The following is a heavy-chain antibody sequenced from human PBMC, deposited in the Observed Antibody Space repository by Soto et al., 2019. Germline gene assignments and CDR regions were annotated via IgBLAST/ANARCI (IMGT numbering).Heavy chain of an antibody. CDR3: ARASGRLGGYSYGAYDY. J-gene: IGHJ4*02. V-gene: IGHV4-59*02. CDR1: GVSVTSHY. Sequence: SETLSLTCGVSGVSVTSHYWSWIRQSPGKGLEWIGSIYFRGSANYNPSLNSRATIILDTSKNQFSLKLSSVTAADTAVYYCARASGRLGGYSYGAYDYWGQGTLVTVSS. CDR2: IYFRGSA. D-gene: IGHD5-18*01.